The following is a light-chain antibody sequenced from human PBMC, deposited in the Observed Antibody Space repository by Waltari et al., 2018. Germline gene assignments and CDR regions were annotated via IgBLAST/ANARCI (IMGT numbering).Light chain of an antibody. CDR2: AAS. V-gene: IGKV1-NL1*01. CDR3: QQYYSTRYT. Sequence: DIQMTQSPSSLSASLGNRVTITCRARQGISNSLAWYKHKPGKAPKLLLYAASRLETGVPSRFSGSGSGTDFTLTISSLQPEDFATYYCQQYYSTRYTFGQGTKLEIK. J-gene: IGKJ2*01. CDR1: QGISNS.